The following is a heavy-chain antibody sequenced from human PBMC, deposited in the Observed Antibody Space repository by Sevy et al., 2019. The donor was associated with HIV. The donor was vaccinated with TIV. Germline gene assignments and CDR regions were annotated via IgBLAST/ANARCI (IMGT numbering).Heavy chain of an antibody. V-gene: IGHV3-23*01. CDR2: ISATGGST. Sequence: GGSLRLSCAASGFTLESYTMNWVRQAPGEGLEWVASISATGGSTYYADSVKGRFTISRDVSKGLLYLQMNSLTAEDTAIFYCAKTLQKLPFHPHYFDYWGQGTLVTVSS. J-gene: IGHJ4*02. D-gene: IGHD2-21*02. CDR3: AKTLQKLPFHPHYFDY. CDR1: GFTLESYT.